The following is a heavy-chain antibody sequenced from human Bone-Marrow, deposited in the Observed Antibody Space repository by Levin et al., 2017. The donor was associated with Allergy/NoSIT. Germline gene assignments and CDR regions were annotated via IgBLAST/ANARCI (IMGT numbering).Heavy chain of an antibody. CDR2: IQRKSDGGTR. D-gene: IGHD3-16*01. CDR1: GFTFSNAW. V-gene: IGHV3-15*01. J-gene: IGHJ6*02. Sequence: GESLKISCSTSGFTFSNAWMSWVRQAPGKGLEWVGRIQRKSDGGTREYAAPVTGRFTISRDDSENMLYLEMSSLKTEDTAIYYCSTVWGDKSYAMDVWGQGTTVTVSS. CDR3: STVWGDKSYAMDV.